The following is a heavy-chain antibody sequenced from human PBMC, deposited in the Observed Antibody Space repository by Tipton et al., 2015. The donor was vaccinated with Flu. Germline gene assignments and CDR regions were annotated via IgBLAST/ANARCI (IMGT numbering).Heavy chain of an antibody. V-gene: IGHV1-8*01. CDR3: ARVLRKFSSSWYGLGY. CDR1: GYTFTSYD. D-gene: IGHD6-13*01. Sequence: QSEPEVKKPGASVKVSCKASGYTFTSYDINWVRQATGQGLEWMGWMNPNSGNTGYAQKFQGRVTMTRNTSISTAYMELSSLRSEDTAVYYCARVLRKFSSSWYGLGYWGQGTLVTVSS. J-gene: IGHJ4*02. CDR2: MNPNSGNT.